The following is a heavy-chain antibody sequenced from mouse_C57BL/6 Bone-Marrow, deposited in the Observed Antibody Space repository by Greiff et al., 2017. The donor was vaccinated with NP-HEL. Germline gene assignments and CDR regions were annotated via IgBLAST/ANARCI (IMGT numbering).Heavy chain of an antibody. CDR1: GYTFTSYW. V-gene: IGHV1-7*01. Sequence: VQLQESGAELAKPGASVKLSCKASGYTFTSYWMHWVEQRPGQGLEWIGYINPSSGYTKYNQKVKDKATLTADKSSSPAYMQLSSLTYEDSAVYYCARKTDYWYFDVWGTGTTVTVSS. CDR2: INPSSGYT. J-gene: IGHJ1*03. CDR3: ARKTDYWYFDV.